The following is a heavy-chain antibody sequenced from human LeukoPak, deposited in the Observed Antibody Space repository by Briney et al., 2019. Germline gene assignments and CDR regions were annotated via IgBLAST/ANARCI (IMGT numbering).Heavy chain of an antibody. CDR2: IYHSGST. CDR3: ARASGITIFGVVTGNWFDP. J-gene: IGHJ5*02. D-gene: IGHD3-3*01. CDR1: GGSFSSSY. V-gene: IGHV4-59*12. Sequence: SETLSLTCTVSGGSFSSSYWSWIRQPPGKGLEWIGYIYHSGSTYYNPSLKSRVTISVDRSKNQFSLKLSSVTAADTAVYYCARASGITIFGVVTGNWFDPWGQGTLVTVSS.